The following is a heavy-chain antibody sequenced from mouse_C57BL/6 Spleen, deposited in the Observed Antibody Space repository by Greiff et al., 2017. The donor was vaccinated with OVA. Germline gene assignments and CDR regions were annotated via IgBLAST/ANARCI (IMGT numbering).Heavy chain of an antibody. CDR1: GYTFTSYW. D-gene: IGHD2-3*01. Sequence: VQLQQPGAELVRPGSSVKLSCKASGYTFTSYWMDWVKQRPGQGLEWIGNIYPSDSETHYNQKFKDKATLTVDKSSSTAYMQLSSLTSEDSAVYYCARGELDGYLFAYWGQGTLVTVSA. CDR2: IYPSDSET. J-gene: IGHJ3*01. V-gene: IGHV1-61*01. CDR3: ARGELDGYLFAY.